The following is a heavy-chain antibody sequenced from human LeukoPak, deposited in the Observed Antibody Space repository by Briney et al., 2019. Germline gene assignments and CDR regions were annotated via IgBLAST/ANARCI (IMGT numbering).Heavy chain of an antibody. CDR1: GGSMSSYY. J-gene: IGHJ6*03. V-gene: IGHV4-4*09. CDR3: ARHGAARNYYYYYMDV. Sequence: SETLSLTCTVSGGSMSSYYWSGIRQPPGKGLEWIGYIYTSGSTNYNPSLKSRVTISVDTSKNQFSLKLSSVTAADTAVYYCARHGAARNYYYYYMDVWGKGTTVTVSS. D-gene: IGHD6-6*01. CDR2: IYTSGST.